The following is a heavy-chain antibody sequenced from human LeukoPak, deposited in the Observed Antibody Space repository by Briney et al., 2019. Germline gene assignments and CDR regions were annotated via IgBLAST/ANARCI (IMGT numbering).Heavy chain of an antibody. V-gene: IGHV3-11*04. J-gene: IGHJ4*02. D-gene: IGHD3-9*01. CDR2: ISSSGSTI. CDR3: ARGPQYYDILMPLDY. Sequence: PGGSLRLSCAASGFTFSDYYMSWIRQAPGKGLEWVSYISSSGSTIYYADSVKGRFTISRDNAKNSLYLQMNSLRAEDTAVYYCARGPQYYDILMPLDYWGQGTLVTVSS. CDR1: GFTFSDYY.